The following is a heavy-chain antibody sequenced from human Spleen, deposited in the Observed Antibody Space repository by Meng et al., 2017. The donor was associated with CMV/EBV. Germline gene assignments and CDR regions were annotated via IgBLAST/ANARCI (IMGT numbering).Heavy chain of an antibody. CDR3: ARLIAARGY. V-gene: IGHV4-34*01. J-gene: IGHJ4*02. Sequence: SETLSLTCAVYGGSFSGYYWSWIRQPPGKGLEWIGSIYYSGSTYYNPSLKSRVTISVDTSKNQFSLKLSSVTAADTAVYYCARLIAARGYWGQGTLVTVSS. CDR1: GGSFSGYY. CDR2: IYYSGST. D-gene: IGHD6-6*01.